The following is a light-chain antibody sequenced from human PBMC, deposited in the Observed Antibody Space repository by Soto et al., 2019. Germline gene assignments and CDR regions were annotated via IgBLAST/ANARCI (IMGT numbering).Light chain of an antibody. Sequence: EIVLTQSPATLSLSPGERATLSCRASQSVSSYLAWYQQKPGQAPRLLIYDASSRATGIPARFSGSGSGTEFPLTISSLEPGDFAVYYCQQRSNWPVTFGQGTRVDIK. CDR1: QSVSSY. CDR2: DAS. V-gene: IGKV3-11*01. CDR3: QQRSNWPVT. J-gene: IGKJ1*01.